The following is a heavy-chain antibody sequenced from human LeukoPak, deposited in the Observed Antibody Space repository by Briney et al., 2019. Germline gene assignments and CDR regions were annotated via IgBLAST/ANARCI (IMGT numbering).Heavy chain of an antibody. Sequence: PGGSLRLSCAVSGYTFSSHGMEWFRQAPGKGLEWVAVIWYDGSEMDYADSVKGRFTISRDNSKNILYLEMNSLRAEDTAVYYCARHYSSGWFDYWGQGTLVTVSS. CDR3: ARHYSSGWFDY. CDR1: GYTFSSHG. CDR2: IWYDGSEM. D-gene: IGHD6-19*01. V-gene: IGHV3-33*01. J-gene: IGHJ4*02.